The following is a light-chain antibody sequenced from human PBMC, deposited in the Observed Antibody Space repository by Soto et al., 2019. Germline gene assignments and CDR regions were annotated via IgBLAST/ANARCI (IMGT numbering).Light chain of an antibody. CDR3: QQSYSTPLT. Sequence: DIQMTHSPSSLSASLGDRVTITCRAIQSISSYLNWYQQKPGKAPKLLIYAASSLQSGVPSRFSGSGSGTDFTLTISSLQPEDFATYYCQQSYSTPLTFGGGTKVDI. V-gene: IGKV1-39*01. CDR1: QSISSY. CDR2: AAS. J-gene: IGKJ4*01.